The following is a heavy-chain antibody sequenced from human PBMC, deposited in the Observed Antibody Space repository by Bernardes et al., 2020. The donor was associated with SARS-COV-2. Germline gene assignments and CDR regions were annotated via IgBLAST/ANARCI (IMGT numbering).Heavy chain of an antibody. D-gene: IGHD6-19*01. J-gene: IGHJ4*02. Sequence: GGSLRLSCADSGFTFSSYAMTWVRQAPGKGLEWVSAITGSDDTTYYADSLKGRFTISRDNSKNTLYLHMNSLRAEDTAVYYCAKERRYNSAWYPIQFDYWGQGTLVTVSS. CDR3: AKERRYNSAWYPIQFDY. CDR2: ITGSDDTT. CDR1: GFTFSSYA. V-gene: IGHV3-23*01.